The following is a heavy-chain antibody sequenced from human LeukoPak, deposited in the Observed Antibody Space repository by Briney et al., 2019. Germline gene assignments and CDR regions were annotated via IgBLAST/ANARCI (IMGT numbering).Heavy chain of an antibody. Sequence: GGSLRLSCAASGFTFSSYSMNWVRQAPGKGLEWVSSISSSSSYIYYADSVKGRFTISRDNAKNSLYLQMNSLRAEDTAVYYCARLTVVVVAGDYFDYWGQGTLVTVSS. CDR3: ARLTVVVVAGDYFDY. CDR2: ISSSSSYI. CDR1: GFTFSSYS. V-gene: IGHV3-21*01. D-gene: IGHD2-15*01. J-gene: IGHJ4*02.